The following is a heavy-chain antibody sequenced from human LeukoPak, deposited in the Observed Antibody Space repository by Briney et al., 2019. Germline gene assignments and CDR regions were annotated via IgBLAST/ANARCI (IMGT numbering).Heavy chain of an antibody. D-gene: IGHD2-2*03. CDR1: GGTFSSYA. CDR2: IIPTFGTA. J-gene: IGHJ4*02. Sequence: SVKVSCKASGGTFSSYAISWVRQAPGQGLEWMGGIIPTFGTASYAQKFQGRVTITTDESTSTAYMELSRLRSEDTAVYYCAREVGYCSSTSCPFDYWGQGTLVTVSS. CDR3: AREVGYCSSTSCPFDY. V-gene: IGHV1-69*05.